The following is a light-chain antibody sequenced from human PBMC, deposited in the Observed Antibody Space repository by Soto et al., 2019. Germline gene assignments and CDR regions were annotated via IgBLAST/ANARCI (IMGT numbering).Light chain of an antibody. Sequence: DIQVTQSPSSVSASVGDRVTNTCRASQGLVNWLAWYQQKPGKAPKLLIYAASSFQSGVPSRFSGSGSGTDFTLTISSLQPEDFATYYCQQTSSFPLTFGGGTKVEIK. CDR2: AAS. V-gene: IGKV1-12*01. CDR3: QQTSSFPLT. J-gene: IGKJ4*01. CDR1: QGLVNW.